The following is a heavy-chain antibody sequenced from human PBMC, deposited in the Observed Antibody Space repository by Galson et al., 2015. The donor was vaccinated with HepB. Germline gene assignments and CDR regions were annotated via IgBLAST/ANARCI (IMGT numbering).Heavy chain of an antibody. Sequence: CAISGDSDSSNSAAWNWIRQSPSRGLEWLGRTYYRSKWYNDYAVSVKSRITINPDTSKNQFSLQLNSVTPEDTAVYYCARAGYDCSGGSCYYYYYGMDVWGQGTTVTVSS. V-gene: IGHV6-1*01. D-gene: IGHD2-15*01. CDR1: GDSDSSNSAA. CDR3: ARAGYDCSGGSCYYYYYGMDV. CDR2: TYYRSKWYN. J-gene: IGHJ6*02.